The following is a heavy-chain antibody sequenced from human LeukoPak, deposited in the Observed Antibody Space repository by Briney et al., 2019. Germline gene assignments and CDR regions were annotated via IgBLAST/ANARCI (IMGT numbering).Heavy chain of an antibody. CDR3: ARDRQSIVAVPAALYAFDI. CDR1: GYTFTGYY. D-gene: IGHD2-2*01. Sequence: ASVKVSCKASGYTFTGYYMHWVRQAPGQGLEWMGWINPNSGGTNYAQKFQGRVTMTRDTSISTAYMELSRLRSDDTAVYYCARDRQSIVAVPAALYAFDIWGQGTMVTVSS. CDR2: INPNSGGT. J-gene: IGHJ3*02. V-gene: IGHV1-2*02.